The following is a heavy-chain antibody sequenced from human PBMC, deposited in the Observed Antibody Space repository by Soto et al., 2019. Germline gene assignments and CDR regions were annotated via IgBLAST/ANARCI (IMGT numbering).Heavy chain of an antibody. J-gene: IGHJ6*02. Sequence: QVQLVESGGGVVQPGRSLRLSCAASGFTFSTYGMHWVRQAPGKGLEWVAVISYDGSNKYYADSVKGRFTISRDNSKNTLYLHMNSLRPEDTAVYYCAKDLLRPGRAYGMDVWGQGTTVTVSS. CDR2: ISYDGSNK. CDR1: GFTFSTYG. D-gene: IGHD6-25*01. CDR3: AKDLLRPGRAYGMDV. V-gene: IGHV3-30*18.